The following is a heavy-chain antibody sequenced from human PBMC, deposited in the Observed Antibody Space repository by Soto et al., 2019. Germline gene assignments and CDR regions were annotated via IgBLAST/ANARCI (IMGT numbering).Heavy chain of an antibody. CDR2: IKSKTDGGTT. D-gene: IGHD2-2*01. Sequence: EVQLVASGGGLVKPGGSLRLSCAASGFTFSNAWMNWVRPAPGKGLEWVGRIKSKTDGGTTDYAAPVQGRFTISRDDSKNTLYLQMNSLKAEDTAVYYCTTVYPYFVVVPAATDYYYYGMDVWGQGTTVTVSS. CDR1: GFTFSNAW. CDR3: TTVYPYFVVVPAATDYYYYGMDV. V-gene: IGHV3-15*07. J-gene: IGHJ6*02.